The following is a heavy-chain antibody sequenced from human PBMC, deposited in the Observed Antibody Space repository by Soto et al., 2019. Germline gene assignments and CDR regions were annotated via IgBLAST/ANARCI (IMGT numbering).Heavy chain of an antibody. Sequence: QVQLQESGPGLVKPSGTLSLTCAVSGGSISSSNWWSWVRQPPGKGLEWIGEIYHSGSTNYNPSLKSRVTISLDKSKNQFSLKLSSVTAADTAVYYCARVPPSIAAAGTLDYWGQGTLVTVSS. CDR2: IYHSGST. D-gene: IGHD6-13*01. CDR1: GGSISSSNW. V-gene: IGHV4-4*02. J-gene: IGHJ4*02. CDR3: ARVPPSIAAAGTLDY.